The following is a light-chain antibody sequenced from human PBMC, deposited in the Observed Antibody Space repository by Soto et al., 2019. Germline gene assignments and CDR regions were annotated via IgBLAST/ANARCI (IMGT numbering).Light chain of an antibody. J-gene: IGKJ2*01. CDR1: QSLSSY. V-gene: IGKV3-11*01. CDR3: QQRRNWL. CDR2: DAS. Sequence: IVLTQSPATLSLSPGERATLSCRASQSLSSYLAWYQQKPGQAPRLLIYDASNRASGIPARFSGSGSGTDFTLTISSLEPEDSAVYYCQQRRNWLFGQGTMVEIK.